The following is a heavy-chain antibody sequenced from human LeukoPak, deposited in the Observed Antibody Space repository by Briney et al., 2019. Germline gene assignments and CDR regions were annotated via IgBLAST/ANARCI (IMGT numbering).Heavy chain of an antibody. CDR3: ARDIIYGVAVAGTDY. D-gene: IGHD6-19*01. V-gene: IGHV1-2*06. J-gene: IGHJ4*02. Sequence: ASVKVSCKASGYTFTGYYMHWVRQAPGQGLEWMGRINPNSGGTNYAQKFQGRVTMTRDTSISTAYMELSRLRSDDTAVYYCARDIIYGVAVAGTDYWGQGTLVTVSS. CDR1: GYTFTGYY. CDR2: INPNSGGT.